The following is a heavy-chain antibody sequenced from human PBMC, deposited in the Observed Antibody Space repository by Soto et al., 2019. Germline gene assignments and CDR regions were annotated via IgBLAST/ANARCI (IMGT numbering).Heavy chain of an antibody. CDR1: GGAISTYY. D-gene: IGHD3-3*01. J-gene: IGHJ5*02. Sequence: TSQTLSLTCTVSGGAISTYYWTWIRQPAGKGLEWIGRIYSSGGTKYNPSLQSRVTMSLDTSNNQFSLRLTSVTAADTAIYYCARGQRFSDWFDPWGQGTLVTVSS. V-gene: IGHV4-4*07. CDR3: ARGQRFSDWFDP. CDR2: IYSSGGT.